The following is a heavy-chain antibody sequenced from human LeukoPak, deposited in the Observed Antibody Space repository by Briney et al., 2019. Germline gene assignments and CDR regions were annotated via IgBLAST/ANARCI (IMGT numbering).Heavy chain of an antibody. CDR2: IKQDGSEK. CDR3: ASVGIAVAADAFDI. J-gene: IGHJ3*02. V-gene: IGHV3-7*01. D-gene: IGHD6-19*01. CDR1: GFTFSSYW. Sequence: PGGSLRLSCAASGFTFSSYWMGWVRQAPGKGLEWVANIKQDGSEKYYVDSVKGRFTISRDNAKNSLYLQMNSLRAEDTAVYYCASVGIAVAADAFDIWGQGTMVTVSS.